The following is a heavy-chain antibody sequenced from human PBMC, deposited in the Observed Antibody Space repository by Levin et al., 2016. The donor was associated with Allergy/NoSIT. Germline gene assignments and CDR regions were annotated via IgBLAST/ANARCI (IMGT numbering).Heavy chain of an antibody. CDR3: ARDLTRDPQSGEEVGY. V-gene: IGHV3-23*01. D-gene: IGHD1-26*01. CDR1: GFTFSSYA. J-gene: IGHJ4*02. CDR2: ISGSGGST. Sequence: GESLKISCAASGFTFSSYAMSWVRQAPGKGLEWVSAISGSGGSTYYADSVKGRFTISRDNAKNSLYLQMNSLRAEDTAVYYCARDLTRDPQSGEEVGYWGQGTLVTVSS.